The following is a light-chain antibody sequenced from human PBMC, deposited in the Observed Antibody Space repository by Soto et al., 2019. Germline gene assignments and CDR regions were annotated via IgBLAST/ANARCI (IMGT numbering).Light chain of an antibody. J-gene: IGKJ1*01. CDR1: QSVSKY. CDR2: GAS. V-gene: IGKV3-20*01. Sequence: EIVLTQSPGTLALSPGEGATLSCRASQSVSKYLAWYQQKPGQAPRLLIYGASSRATGIPDSFSGSVSGTDFTLTISRLEPEDFAVYYCQQYGGSPQTFGQGTKVEIK. CDR3: QQYGGSPQT.